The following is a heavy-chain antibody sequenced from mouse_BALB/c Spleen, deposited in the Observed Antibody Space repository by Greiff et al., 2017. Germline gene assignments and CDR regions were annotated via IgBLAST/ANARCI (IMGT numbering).Heavy chain of an antibody. CDR2: IWGDGST. V-gene: IGHV2-6-7*01. D-gene: IGHD1-1*01. Sequence: VQLQQSGPGLVAPSQSLSITCTVSGFSLTGYGVNWVRQPPGKGLEWLGMIWGDGSTDYNSALKSRLSISKDNSKSQVFLKMNSLQTDDTARYYCARDRYYGSSFYAMDYWGQGTSVTVSS. CDR3: ARDRYYGSSFYAMDY. J-gene: IGHJ4*01. CDR1: GFSLTGYG.